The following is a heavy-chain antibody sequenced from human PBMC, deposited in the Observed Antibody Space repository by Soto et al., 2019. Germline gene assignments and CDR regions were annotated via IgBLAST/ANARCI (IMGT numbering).Heavy chain of an antibody. CDR3: ARARTVGVEFWFDP. D-gene: IGHD4-4*01. J-gene: IGHJ5*02. V-gene: IGHV4-30-2*01. Sequence: SETLSLTCAVSGGSINSGGYSWNWIRQPPGKGLEWIGHIYHRGDTYYNPSLKSRVTISVDRSKNQFSLNLNSVTAADTAVYFCARARTVGVEFWFDPWGQGTLVTVSS. CDR2: IYHRGDT. CDR1: GGSINSGGYS.